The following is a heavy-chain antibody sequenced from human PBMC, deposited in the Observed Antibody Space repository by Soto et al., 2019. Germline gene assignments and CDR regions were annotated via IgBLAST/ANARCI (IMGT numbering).Heavy chain of an antibody. CDR2: ISSYNGNT. CDR1: GYTFTSYG. CDR3: ARSTVGYYGSGSGFDY. Sequence: QVQLVQSGAEVKKPGASVKVSCKASGYTFTSYGISWVRQATGQGLEWMGWISSYNGNTNYAQKLQGRVTMTTDTSTSTAYMELRSLRSDDTAVYYCARSTVGYYGSGSGFDYWGQGTLVTVSS. V-gene: IGHV1-18*01. J-gene: IGHJ4*02. D-gene: IGHD3-10*01.